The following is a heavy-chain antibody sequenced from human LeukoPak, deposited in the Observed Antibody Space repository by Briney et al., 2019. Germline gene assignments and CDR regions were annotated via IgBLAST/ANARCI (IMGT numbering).Heavy chain of an antibody. Sequence: PGESLKTSCTASGYSFTSYWISWVRPMPGKGLEWVGRIDPSDSYTNYNPSFQGHVTISDDKSISTAYLQWSSLKASDTAMYYCARHEAMDDYWGQGTLVTVSS. CDR1: GYSFTSYW. V-gene: IGHV5-10-1*01. CDR3: ARHEAMDDY. CDR2: IDPSDSYT. D-gene: IGHD5-18*01. J-gene: IGHJ4*02.